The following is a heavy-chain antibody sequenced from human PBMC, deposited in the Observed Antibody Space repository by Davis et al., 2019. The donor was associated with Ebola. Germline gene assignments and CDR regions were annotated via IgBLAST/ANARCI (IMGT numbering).Heavy chain of an antibody. J-gene: IGHJ4*02. CDR2: IYYSGST. CDR3: ARGKEYYYDSSGYYAH. Sequence: PSETLSLTCTVSGGSISSSSYYWGWIRQPPGKGLEWIGSIYYSGSTYYNPSLKSRVTISVDTSKNQFSLKLSSVTAADTAVYYCARGKEYYYDSSGYYAHWGQGTLVTVSS. CDR1: GGSISSSSYY. V-gene: IGHV4-39*01. D-gene: IGHD3-22*01.